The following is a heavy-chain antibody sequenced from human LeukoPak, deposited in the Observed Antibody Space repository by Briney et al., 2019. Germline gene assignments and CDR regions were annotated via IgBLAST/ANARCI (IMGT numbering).Heavy chain of an antibody. V-gene: IGHV3-30-3*01. Sequence: PGGSLRLSCAASGFTFSDYAMHWVRQAPGKGLEWVAVISKDGSDKYYPGSVRGRFTISRDNSKNTIYLQMDRLRAEDTAIYYCARDYWWNYDYWGQGTLVTVSS. CDR1: GFTFSDYA. CDR3: ARDYWWNYDY. D-gene: IGHD1-7*01. J-gene: IGHJ4*02. CDR2: ISKDGSDK.